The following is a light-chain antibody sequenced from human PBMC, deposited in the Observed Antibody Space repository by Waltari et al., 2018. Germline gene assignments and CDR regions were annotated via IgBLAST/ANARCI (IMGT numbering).Light chain of an antibody. CDR3: LQHNSYPWT. J-gene: IGKJ1*01. CDR1: QSVSPW. V-gene: IGKV1-5*03. CDR2: MAS. Sequence: DIQMTQSPSTLSASVGDRVTISCRASQSVSPWVAWYQQKPGRPPKVVIYMASVLESGVPSRFSGSGSGTEFTLTISSLQPDDFATYYCLQHNSYPWTFGQGTKVEIK.